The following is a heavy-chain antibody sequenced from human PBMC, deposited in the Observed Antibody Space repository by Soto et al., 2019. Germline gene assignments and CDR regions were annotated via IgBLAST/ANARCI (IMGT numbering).Heavy chain of an antibody. CDR1: GFTFSRYW. Sequence: GGSLRLSCAASGFTFSRYWMHWVRQAPGKGLVWVSLIKSDGSTSYADSVKGRFTISRDNAKNTLYLQMNSLRVEDTAVYYCAGDPVPEYWGQGTLVTVSS. J-gene: IGHJ4*02. CDR2: IKSDGST. CDR3: AGDPVPEY. V-gene: IGHV3-74*01.